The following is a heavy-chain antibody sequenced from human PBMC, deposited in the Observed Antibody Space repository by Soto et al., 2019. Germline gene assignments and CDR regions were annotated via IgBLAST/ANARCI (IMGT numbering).Heavy chain of an antibody. V-gene: IGHV1-24*01. CDR3: AAGVTTFDY. CDR2: LDLEEGER. D-gene: IGHD4-17*01. J-gene: IGHJ4*02. Sequence: ASVKVSCKVSENTLTGLPMHWVRQAPGKGLEWMGSLDLEEGERIVAQRFQGRVTMSEDTSTDTAYMELSSLKSDDTAVYFCAAGVTTFDYWGQGXLVTVYS. CDR1: ENTLTGLP.